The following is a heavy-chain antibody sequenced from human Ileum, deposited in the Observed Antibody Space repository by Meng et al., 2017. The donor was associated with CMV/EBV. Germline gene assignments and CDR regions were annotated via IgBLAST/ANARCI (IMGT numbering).Heavy chain of an antibody. J-gene: IGHJ4*02. D-gene: IGHD5-12*01. Sequence: KTSRDTFTSNNMIWVRQAPGQGPEWMGWIDTNIGNPTYAQGFTGRFVFSFDTSVSTAYLHISDLKADDTAVYYCARDGLSGRYFDYWGQGTLVTVSS. CDR3: ARDGLSGRYFDY. CDR1: RDTFTSNN. V-gene: IGHV7-4-1*02. CDR2: IDTNIGNP.